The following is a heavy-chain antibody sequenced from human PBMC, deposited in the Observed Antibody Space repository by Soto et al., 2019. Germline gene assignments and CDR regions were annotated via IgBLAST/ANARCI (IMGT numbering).Heavy chain of an antibody. CDR2: ISSSGSTI. Sequence: GGSLRLSCAASGFTFSSYEMNWVRQAPGKGLEWVSYISSSGSTIYYADSVKGRFTISRDNAKNSLYLQMNSLRAEDTAVYYCLRGYSSSWYVVFDYWGQGTLVTVSS. CDR1: GFTFSSYE. D-gene: IGHD6-13*01. CDR3: LRGYSSSWYVVFDY. V-gene: IGHV3-48*03. J-gene: IGHJ4*02.